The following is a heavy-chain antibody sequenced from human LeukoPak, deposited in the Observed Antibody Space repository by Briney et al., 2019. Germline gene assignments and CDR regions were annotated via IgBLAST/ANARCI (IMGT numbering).Heavy chain of an antibody. D-gene: IGHD3-22*01. CDR2: INPSGGST. J-gene: IGHJ4*02. CDR1: GYTFTSYY. V-gene: IGHV1-46*01. Sequence: GSVKVSCKASGYTFTSYYMHWVRQAPGQGLEWMGIINPSGGSTSYAQKSQGRVTMTRDTSTSTVYMELSSLRSEDTAVYYCARGATYDSSGYPFDYWGQGTLVTVSS. CDR3: ARGATYDSSGYPFDY.